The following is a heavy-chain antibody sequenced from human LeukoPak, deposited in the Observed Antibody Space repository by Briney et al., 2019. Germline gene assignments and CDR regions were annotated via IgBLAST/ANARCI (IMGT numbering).Heavy chain of an antibody. CDR3: ARDYYDSSGSINWFDT. Sequence: SETLSLTFTVSGGPINSGVYYWSWIRRPAGKGLEWIGRLYTSGSTRYNPSLRSRVTISQDSSKNQFSLELSSVTAADTAMYFCARDYYDSSGSINWFDTWGPGTLVTVSS. CDR2: LYTSGST. J-gene: IGHJ5*02. V-gene: IGHV4-61*02. D-gene: IGHD3-22*01. CDR1: GGPINSGVYY.